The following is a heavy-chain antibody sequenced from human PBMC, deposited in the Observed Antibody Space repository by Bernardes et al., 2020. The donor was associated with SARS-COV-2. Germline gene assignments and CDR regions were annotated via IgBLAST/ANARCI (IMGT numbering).Heavy chain of an antibody. CDR2: INSDGSST. V-gene: IGHV3-74*01. J-gene: IGHJ6*02. CDR3: ARGISGTRGMDV. CDR1: GFTFSDYW. D-gene: IGHD1-7*01. Sequence: GSLRLSCAASGFTFSDYWMHWVRQAPGKGLVWVSRINSDGSSTSYAGSVRGRLTISRDNAKNTLYLQMNSLRAEDTAVYYCARGISGTRGMDVWGQGTTVTVSS.